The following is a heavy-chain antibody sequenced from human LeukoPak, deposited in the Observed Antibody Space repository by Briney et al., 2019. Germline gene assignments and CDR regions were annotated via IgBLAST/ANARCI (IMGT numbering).Heavy chain of an antibody. J-gene: IGHJ4*02. CDR2: MNPNSGNT. Sequence: GASVKVSCKASGYTFTSYDINWVRQATGQGLEWMGWMNPNSGNTGYAQKFQGRVTMTRNTSISTAYMELSGLRSEDTAVYYCARGHKGRGQFDYWGQGTLVTVSS. V-gene: IGHV1-8*01. CDR3: ARGHKGRGQFDY. CDR1: GYTFTSYD.